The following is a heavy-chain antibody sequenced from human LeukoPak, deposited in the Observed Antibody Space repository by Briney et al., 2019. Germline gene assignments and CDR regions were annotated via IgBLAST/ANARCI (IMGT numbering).Heavy chain of an antibody. J-gene: IGHJ4*02. CDR3: AQGYSSGWYRY. V-gene: IGHV3-23*01. Sequence: AGESLRLSCAVSGFSVSSFGMSWVRQAPGKGLEWISAISADGETPYYADSVKGRFIISRDNSKNTLYLQLSSLRAKDTAVYYCAQGYSSGWYRYWGQGSLVSVSS. CDR1: GFSVSSFG. CDR2: ISADGETP. D-gene: IGHD6-19*01.